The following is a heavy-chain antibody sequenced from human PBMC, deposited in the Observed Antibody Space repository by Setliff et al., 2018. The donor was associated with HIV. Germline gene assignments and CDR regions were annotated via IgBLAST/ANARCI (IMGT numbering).Heavy chain of an antibody. Sequence: ASVKVSCKASGYTFLNYGISWVRQTPGRGLEWMAWINVGNGNTKTARKFQGRVALTTDTSTSTAHMELSSLRSDDTAVYYCARGYCSSTSCYGIYYFDNWGQGTPVTVSS. D-gene: IGHD2-2*01. CDR2: INVGNGNT. J-gene: IGHJ4*02. CDR1: GYTFLNYG. CDR3: ARGYCSSTSCYGIYYFDN. V-gene: IGHV1-18*01.